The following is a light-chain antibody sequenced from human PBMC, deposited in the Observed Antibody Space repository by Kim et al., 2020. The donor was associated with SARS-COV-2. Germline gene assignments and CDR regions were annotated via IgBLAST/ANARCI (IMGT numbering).Light chain of an antibody. J-gene: IGLJ3*02. V-gene: IGLV3-25*03. Sequence: VSPRQTARIPCAGDVLPKQYAYWYPQKPGQAPVVIIYKDNERPSGISDRISGSSSGTTVTLTISGAQAEDEADYYCQSADSSGDWVFGGGTQLTVL. CDR3: QSADSSGDWV. CDR1: VLPKQY. CDR2: KDN.